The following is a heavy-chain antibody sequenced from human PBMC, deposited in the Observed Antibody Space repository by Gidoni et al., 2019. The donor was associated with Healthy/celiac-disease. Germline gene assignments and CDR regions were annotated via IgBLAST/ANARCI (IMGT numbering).Heavy chain of an antibody. V-gene: IGHV1-69*06. J-gene: IGHJ4*02. CDR3: ARSEQWLAPAFDY. CDR1: GGTFSSYA. D-gene: IGHD6-19*01. CDR2: IIPIFGTA. Sequence: QVQLVQSGAEVTKPGSSVKVSCTASGGTFSSYAISWVRQAPGQGLEWTGGIIPIFGTANYAQKFQGRVTITADKSTSTAYMELSSLISEDTAVYYCARSEQWLAPAFDYWGQGTLVTVSS.